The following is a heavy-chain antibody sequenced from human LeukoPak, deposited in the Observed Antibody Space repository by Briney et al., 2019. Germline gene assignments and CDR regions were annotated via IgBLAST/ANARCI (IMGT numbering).Heavy chain of an antibody. CDR3: ARARAMVRGVISYYFDY. CDR1: GGTFSSYA. D-gene: IGHD3-10*01. V-gene: IGHV1-69*05. Sequence: ASVKVSCKASGGTFSSYAISWVRQAPGQGLEWMGGIIPIFGTANYAQKFQGRVTITTDESTSTAYMELSSLRSEDTAVYYCARARAMVRGVISYYFDYWGQGTLVTVSS. CDR2: IIPIFGTA. J-gene: IGHJ4*02.